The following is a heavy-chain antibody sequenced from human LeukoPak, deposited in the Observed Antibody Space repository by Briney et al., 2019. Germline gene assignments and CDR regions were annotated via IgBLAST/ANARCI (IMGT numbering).Heavy chain of an antibody. J-gene: IGHJ6*01. CDR1: GGSFSGYY. CDR2: INHSGST. Sequence: SETLSLTCAVYGGSFSGYYWSWIRQPPGKGLEWIGEINHSGSTNYNPSLKSRVTISVDTSKNQFSLKLSSVTAADTAVYYCARGVVRGVNPYYYYYGLDVWGQGTRLTVSS. V-gene: IGHV4-34*01. D-gene: IGHD3-10*01. CDR3: ARGVVRGVNPYYYYYGLDV.